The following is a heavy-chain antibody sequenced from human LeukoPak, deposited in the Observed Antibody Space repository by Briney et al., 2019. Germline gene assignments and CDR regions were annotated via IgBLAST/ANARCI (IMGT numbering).Heavy chain of an antibody. J-gene: IGHJ5*02. CDR3: ARGGYCGSTSCYRWFDWFDP. D-gene: IGHD2-2*02. V-gene: IGHV1-69*05. CDR1: GGTFSSYA. Sequence: GASVKVSCKASGGTFSSYAISWVRQAPGQGLEWMGGIIPIFGTANYAQKFQGRVTITTDESTSTAYMELSSLRSEDTAVYYCARGGYCGSTSCYRWFDWFDPWGQGTLVTVSS. CDR2: IIPIFGTA.